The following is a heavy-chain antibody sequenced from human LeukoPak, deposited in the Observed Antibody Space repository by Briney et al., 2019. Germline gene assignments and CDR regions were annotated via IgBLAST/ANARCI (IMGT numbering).Heavy chain of an antibody. V-gene: IGHV3-30-3*01. CDR3: ARVSPTQVRGTSYYYGMDV. J-gene: IGHJ6*02. CDR1: GFTLGSYT. CDR2: ISYDGSNK. Sequence: GGSLRLSCAGSGFTLGSYTVHWVRQAPGKGLEWDAVISYDGSNKFYADSVKGRFTISRDNSKNTLYLQMNSLRAEDTAVYYCARVSPTQVRGTSYYYGMDVWGQGTTVTVSS. D-gene: IGHD3-10*01.